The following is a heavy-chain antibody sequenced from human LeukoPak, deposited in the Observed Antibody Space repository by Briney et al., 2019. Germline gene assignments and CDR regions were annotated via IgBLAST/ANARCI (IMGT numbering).Heavy chain of an antibody. CDR2: ISYDGSNK. J-gene: IGHJ4*02. CDR3: AKAPFHYYDSSGYLD. CDR1: GFTFSSYG. Sequence: GGSLRLSCAASGFTFSSYGMHWVRQAPGKGLEWVAVISYDGSNKYYADSVKGRFTISRDNSKNTLYLQMNSLRAEDTAVYYCAKAPFHYYDSSGYLDWGQGTLVTVSS. D-gene: IGHD3-22*01. V-gene: IGHV3-30*18.